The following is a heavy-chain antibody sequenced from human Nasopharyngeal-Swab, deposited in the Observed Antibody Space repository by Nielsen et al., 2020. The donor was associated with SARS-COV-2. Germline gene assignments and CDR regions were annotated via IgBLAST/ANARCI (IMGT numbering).Heavy chain of an antibody. D-gene: IGHD6-19*01. CDR1: GSTFSSYA. V-gene: IGHV3-23*01. J-gene: IGHJ6*02. CDR3: AKDDRRSQWLVDYYYGMDV. CDR2: ISGSGGST. Sequence: GESLNISCAASGSTFSSYAMSWLRQAPGKGLEWVSAISGSGGSTYYADSVKGRFTISRDNSKNTMYLQMNSLRAEDTAVYYCAKDDRRSQWLVDYYYGMDVWGQGTTVTVSS.